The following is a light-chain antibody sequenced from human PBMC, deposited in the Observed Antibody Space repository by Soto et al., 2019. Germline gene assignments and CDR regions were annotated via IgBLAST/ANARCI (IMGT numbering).Light chain of an antibody. CDR2: DVS. Sequence: QSALTQPASVSGSPGQSITITCTGSTSDIGSYNYVSWYLQDPGKAPKLIIYDVSYRPSGVSNRFFGSKAGNTASLTISALQAEDEADYYCCSYTSSSTYVFGTGTKVTVL. CDR1: TSDIGSYNY. V-gene: IGLV2-14*01. J-gene: IGLJ1*01. CDR3: CSYTSSSTYV.